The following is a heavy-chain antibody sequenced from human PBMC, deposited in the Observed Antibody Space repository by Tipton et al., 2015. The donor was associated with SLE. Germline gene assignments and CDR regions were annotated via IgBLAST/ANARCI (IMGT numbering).Heavy chain of an antibody. V-gene: IGHV3-30*18. CDR3: AKEGDIAMYLFDS. D-gene: IGHD3-10*02. CDR2: IWYDGSKT. CDR1: GFYFRDHG. Sequence: SLRLSCAASGFYFRDHGIHWVRQAPGKGLEWVAGIWYDGSKTYFADSVKGRFTITRDNSENMVYLQMNSLRPEDTALYYCAKEGDIAMYLFDSWGQGTLVTVSS. J-gene: IGHJ4*02.